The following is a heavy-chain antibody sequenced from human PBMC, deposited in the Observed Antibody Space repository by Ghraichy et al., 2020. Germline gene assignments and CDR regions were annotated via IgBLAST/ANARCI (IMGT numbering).Heavy chain of an antibody. D-gene: IGHD3-16*01. CDR2: IWYDGSNK. J-gene: IGHJ6*02. CDR3: ARDADFGENYYYGMDV. Sequence: GESLNISCTASGFTFSSYGMHWVRQAPGKGLEWVAVIWYDGSNKYYGDSVKGRFTISRDNSKNTLYRQMNSLRAEDTALYYCARDADFGENYYYGMDVWGQGTTVTVSS. V-gene: IGHV3-33*01. CDR1: GFTFSSYG.